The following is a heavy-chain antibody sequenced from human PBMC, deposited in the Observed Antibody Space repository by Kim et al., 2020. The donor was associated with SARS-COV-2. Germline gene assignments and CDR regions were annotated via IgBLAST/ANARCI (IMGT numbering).Heavy chain of an antibody. Sequence: GESLKISCKGSGYSFTSYWISWVRQMPGKGLEWMGRIDPSDSYTNYSPSFQGHVTISADKSISTAYLQWSSLKASDTAMYYCAGYYYGSGSYYNSYYYYGMDVWGQGTTVTVSS. CDR1: GYSFTSYW. CDR2: IDPSDSYT. CDR3: AGYYYGSGSYYNSYYYYGMDV. V-gene: IGHV5-10-1*01. J-gene: IGHJ6*02. D-gene: IGHD3-10*01.